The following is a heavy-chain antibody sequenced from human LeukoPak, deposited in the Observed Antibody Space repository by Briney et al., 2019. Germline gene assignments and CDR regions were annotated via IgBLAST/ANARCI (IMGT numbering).Heavy chain of an antibody. J-gene: IGHJ4*02. V-gene: IGHV4-59*01. CDR3: ARGSGSGNYYYYFDY. CDR1: GGSITTYY. Sequence: PETLSLTCTLPGGSITTYYWSWIRQPPGKGLEWIGYIYYTGSTNYNPSLKSRVTISVDTSKNQFSLKLSSVTAADTAVYYCARGSGSGNYYYYFDYWGQGTLVTVSS. D-gene: IGHD3-10*01. CDR2: IYYTGST.